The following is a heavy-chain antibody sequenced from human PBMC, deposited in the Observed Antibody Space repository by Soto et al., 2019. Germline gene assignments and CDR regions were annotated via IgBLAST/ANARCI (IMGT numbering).Heavy chain of an antibody. V-gene: IGHV4-30-4*01. CDR2: IYYSGSI. CDR3: ARSADGDSGSIAEYFQH. Sequence: QVQLQESGPGLVKPSQTLSLTCTVSGGSISSGDYYWSWIRQPPGKGLEWIGYIYYSGSIYYNPSLKSRVTISVDTSKNQFSLKLSSVTAADTAVYYCARSADGDSGSIAEYFQHWGQGTLVTVSS. CDR1: GGSISSGDYY. D-gene: IGHD1-26*01. J-gene: IGHJ1*01.